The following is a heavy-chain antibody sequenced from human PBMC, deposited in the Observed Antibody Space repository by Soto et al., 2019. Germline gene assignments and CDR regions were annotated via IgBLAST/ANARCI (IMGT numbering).Heavy chain of an antibody. CDR1: GFTFSSYA. D-gene: IGHD2-15*01. V-gene: IGHV3-23*01. J-gene: IGHJ5*02. CDR3: AHNRGYCSGGSCPP. CDR2: ISGSGGST. Sequence: GGSLRLSCAASGFTFSSYAMSWVRQAPGKGLEWVSAISGSGGSTYYADSVKGRFTISRDNSKNTLYLQMNSLRAEDTAVYYCAHNRGYCSGGSCPPWGQGTLVTVSS.